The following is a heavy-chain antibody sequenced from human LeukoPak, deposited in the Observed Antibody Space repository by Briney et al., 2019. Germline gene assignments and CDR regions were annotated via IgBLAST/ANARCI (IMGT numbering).Heavy chain of an antibody. V-gene: IGHV3-7*01. CDR3: ARERRGGYYWD. CDR1: GFTFSNKY. Sequence: TGGSLRLSCAASGFTFSNKYMTWVRQAPGKGLEWVANIKQDGSEKYYVDSVKGRFTISRDNAKNSLYLQMNSLRAEDTAVYYCARERRGGYYWDWGQGTPVTVSS. CDR2: IKQDGSEK. D-gene: IGHD3-22*01. J-gene: IGHJ4*02.